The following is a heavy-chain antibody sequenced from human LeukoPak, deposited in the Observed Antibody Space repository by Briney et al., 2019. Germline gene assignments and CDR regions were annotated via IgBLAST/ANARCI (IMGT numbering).Heavy chain of an antibody. V-gene: IGHV4-39*01. CDR1: GRSIRRSSYY. Sequence: PSDPLSLTCTLSGRSIRRSSYYWRWIPQPPGKGLVWIGRIYYCSSTYYNPSFNSRVTISVVTSKNQYSLKLSSVTAADTAVDYCARQCSSWYTAYNWFDPWGQGTLVTVSS. J-gene: IGHJ5*02. CDR3: ARQCSSWYTAYNWFDP. CDR2: IYYCSST. D-gene: IGHD6-13*01.